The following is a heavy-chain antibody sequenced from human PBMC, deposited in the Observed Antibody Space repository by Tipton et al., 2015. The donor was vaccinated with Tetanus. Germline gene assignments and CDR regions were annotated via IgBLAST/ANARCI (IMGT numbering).Heavy chain of an antibody. D-gene: IGHD4-23*01. J-gene: IGHJ2*01. CDR3: AKGRVPASMVTYWFFDL. CDR2: IREDGSEK. CDR1: GFTFSSYW. Sequence: SLRLSCAASGFTFSSYWMSWVRQAPGKGLEWVGTIREDGSEKNYVDSVKGRFTISRDNAKNSLYLQMNSLRLEDTACYYCAKGRVPASMVTYWFFDLWGRGSLVTVSS. V-gene: IGHV3-7*03.